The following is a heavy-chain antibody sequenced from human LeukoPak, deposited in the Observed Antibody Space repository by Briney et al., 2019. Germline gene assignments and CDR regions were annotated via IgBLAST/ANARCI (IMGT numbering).Heavy chain of an antibody. CDR1: GGSISIYY. CDR3: ARGYFDWLSPEVNWFDP. J-gene: IGHJ5*02. CDR2: IYYSGST. D-gene: IGHD3-9*01. Sequence: PSETLSLTCTVSGGSISIYYWSRIRQPPGKGLEWIGYIYYSGSTNYNPSLKSRVTISVDTSKNQFSLKLSSVTAADTAVYYCARGYFDWLSPEVNWFDPWGQGTLVTVSS. V-gene: IGHV4-59*01.